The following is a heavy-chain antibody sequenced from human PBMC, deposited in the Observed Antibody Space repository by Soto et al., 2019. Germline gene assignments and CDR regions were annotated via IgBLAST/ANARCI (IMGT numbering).Heavy chain of an antibody. CDR2: ISYDGSNK. CDR1: GFTFSCYA. Sequence: ALRLSCAASGFTFSCYAMHWVRQAPGKGLEWVAVISYDGSNKYYADSVKGRFTISRDNSKNTLFLQMNSLKAEDTAVYYCARDFVSRGGAAAGSWDSWCKGTLVTVSS. D-gene: IGHD6-13*01. J-gene: IGHJ4*02. CDR3: ARDFVSRGGAAAGSWDS. V-gene: IGHV3-30-3*01.